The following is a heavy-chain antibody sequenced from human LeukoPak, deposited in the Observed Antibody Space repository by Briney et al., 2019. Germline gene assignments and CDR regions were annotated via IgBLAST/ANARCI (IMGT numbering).Heavy chain of an antibody. CDR1: GYTFTSYY. V-gene: IGHV1-46*03. J-gene: IGHJ6*03. D-gene: IGHD3-10*01. Sequence: ASVKVSCNASGYTFTSYYMHWVRQAPGQGLEWMGIINPSGGSTSYAQKFQGRVTMTRDTSTSTVYMELSSLRSEDTAVYYCARARLLEVGYMDVWGKGTTVTVSS. CDR3: ARARLLEVGYMDV. CDR2: INPSGGST.